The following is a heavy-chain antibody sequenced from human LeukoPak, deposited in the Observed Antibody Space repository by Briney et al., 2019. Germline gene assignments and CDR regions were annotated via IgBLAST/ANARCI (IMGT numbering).Heavy chain of an antibody. Sequence: SETLSLTCAVSVGSIGSGGYSWNWIRQPPGKGLEWIGYIHYSGSTYYHPSLKSRVTISVDTSKNQFSLKLSSVTAADTAVYYCAREVDNSDYYHPGAFDIWGQGTMVTVSS. CDR3: AREVDNSDYYHPGAFDI. V-gene: IGHV4-30-4*07. CDR1: VGSIGSGGYS. CDR2: IHYSGST. J-gene: IGHJ3*02. D-gene: IGHD3-22*01.